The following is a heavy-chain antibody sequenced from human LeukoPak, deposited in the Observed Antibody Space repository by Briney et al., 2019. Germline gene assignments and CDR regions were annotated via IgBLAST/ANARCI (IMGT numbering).Heavy chain of an antibody. CDR2: VNHSGCT. CDR3: ARGVKGGSRVAPAATLGRLYQYFYMDV. V-gene: IGHV4-34*01. Sequence: SEALSLTCAVSVGSFSASSWSGIRQPPGRGLEGIGEVNHSGCTNYNPSLRSRITISVDTSNNQFSLKLASVTAADTAVYYCARGVKGGSRVAPAATLGRLYQYFYMDVWGKGTTVTVSS. D-gene: IGHD2-2*01. CDR1: VGSFSASS. J-gene: IGHJ6*03.